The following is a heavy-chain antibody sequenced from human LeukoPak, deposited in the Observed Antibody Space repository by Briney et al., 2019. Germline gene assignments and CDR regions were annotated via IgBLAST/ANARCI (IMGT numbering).Heavy chain of an antibody. V-gene: IGHV3-7*01. J-gene: IGHJ4*02. CDR2: IKQDGSEK. D-gene: IGHD3-10*01. Sequence: GGSLRLSCVVSELSFSNYWMDWVRQAPGKGLEWVANIKQDGSEKYYVDSVKGRFTISRDNAKNSLYLQMNSLRAEDTAVYYCARDGELITMVRGAADYWGQGTLVTVSS. CDR3: ARDGELITMVRGAADY. CDR1: ELSFSNYW.